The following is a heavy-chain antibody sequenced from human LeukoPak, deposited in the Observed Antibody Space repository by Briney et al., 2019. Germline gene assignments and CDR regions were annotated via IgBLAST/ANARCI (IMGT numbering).Heavy chain of an antibody. V-gene: IGHV3-48*01. J-gene: IGHJ4*02. D-gene: IGHD2-2*01. CDR3: ARAYCSSTSCFG. Sequence: QPGGSLRLSCAASGFTFSSYNMNWVRQAPGKGLEWVSSISYSSRARYYADSVKGRFTISRDNFKDSLYLPMDSLRAEDTAVYYCARAYCSSTSCFGWGQGTLVTVSS. CDR1: GFTFSSYN. CDR2: ISYSSRAR.